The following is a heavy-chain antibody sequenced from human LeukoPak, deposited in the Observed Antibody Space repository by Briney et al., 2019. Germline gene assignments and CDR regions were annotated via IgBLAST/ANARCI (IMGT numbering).Heavy chain of an antibody. J-gene: IGHJ4*02. CDR1: GFTFSSYW. V-gene: IGHV3-23*01. Sequence: GGSLRLSCAASGFTFSSYWMHWVRQAPGKGLVWVSAISGSGGSTYYADSVKGRFTISRDNSKSTLYLQMNSLRAEDTAVYYCARYSYGFDYWGQGTLVTVSS. CDR3: ARYSYGFDY. D-gene: IGHD5-18*01. CDR2: ISGSGGST.